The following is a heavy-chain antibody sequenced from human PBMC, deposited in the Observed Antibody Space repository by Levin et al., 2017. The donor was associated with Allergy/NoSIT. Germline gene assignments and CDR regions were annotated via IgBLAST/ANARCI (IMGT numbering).Heavy chain of an antibody. D-gene: IGHD3-10*01. J-gene: IGHJ5*02. V-gene: IGHV4-59*01. Sequence: SETLSLTCTVSGGSISSYYWSWIRQPPGKGLEWIGYIYYSGSTNYNPSLKSRVTISVDTSKNQFSLKLSSVTAADTAVYYCARDRGEITMVRGVPGGWFDPWGQGTLVTVSS. CDR3: ARDRGEITMVRGVPGGWFDP. CDR2: IYYSGST. CDR1: GGSISSYY.